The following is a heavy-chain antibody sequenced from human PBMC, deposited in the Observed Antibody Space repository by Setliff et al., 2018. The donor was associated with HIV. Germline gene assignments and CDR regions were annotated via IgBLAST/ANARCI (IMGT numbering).Heavy chain of an antibody. D-gene: IGHD3-10*01. CDR1: GYSISSGYY. J-gene: IGHJ6*03. CDR2: IYHSGST. V-gene: IGHV4-38-2*01. CDR3: ARGRNYGSPYFYYMDV. Sequence: NPSETLSLTCAVSGYSISSGYYWGWIRQPPGKGLEWIGSIYHSGSTYYNPSLKSRVTISLDTSKNQFSLKLSSVTAADTAVYYCARGRNYGSPYFYYMDVWATGTTVTVSS.